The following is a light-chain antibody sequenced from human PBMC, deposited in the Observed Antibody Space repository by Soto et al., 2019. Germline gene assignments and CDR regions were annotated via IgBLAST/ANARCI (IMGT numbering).Light chain of an antibody. Sequence: EIVLTQSPATLSLSPGERATLSCRASQSVSSYLAWYQQKPGQAPRLLIYDASNRATGIPARFSGSGSGTDFTLTISSLEPADFAVYYCQQRSSWLTFGGGTKVEIK. CDR3: QQRSSWLT. J-gene: IGKJ4*01. CDR1: QSVSSY. V-gene: IGKV3-11*01. CDR2: DAS.